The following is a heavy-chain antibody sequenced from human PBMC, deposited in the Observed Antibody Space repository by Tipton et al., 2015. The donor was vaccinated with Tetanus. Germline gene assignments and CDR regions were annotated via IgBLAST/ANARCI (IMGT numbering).Heavy chain of an antibody. J-gene: IGHJ3*02. V-gene: IGHV2-5*01. Sequence: KPTQTLTLTCTSSGFSLSTSGVGVGWIRQPPGKALEWLALIYWNDDKRYSPSLKSRLTITKDTSKNQVVPTMTNMDPVDTATYYCAHRKDYYDSGGNAHTSTRTRASFDIWGQGTMVTVPS. CDR1: GFSLSTSGVG. CDR3: AHRKDYYDSGGNAHTSTRTRASFDI. CDR2: IYWNDDK. D-gene: IGHD3-22*01.